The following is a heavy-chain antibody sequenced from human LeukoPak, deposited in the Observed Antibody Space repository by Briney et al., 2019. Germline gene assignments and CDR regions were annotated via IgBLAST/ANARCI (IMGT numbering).Heavy chain of an antibody. J-gene: IGHJ4*02. Sequence: SGPTLVNPTQTLTLTCTFSGFSLNTRGVGVGWIRQPPGRALEWLALIYWDDDKGYSPSLKSRLTITKDTSKNQVVLTMTHMDPVDTATYYCAHQAVAGTLGYWGQGTLVTVSS. V-gene: IGHV2-5*02. CDR2: IYWDDDK. CDR3: AHQAVAGTLGY. D-gene: IGHD6-19*01. CDR1: GFSLNTRGVG.